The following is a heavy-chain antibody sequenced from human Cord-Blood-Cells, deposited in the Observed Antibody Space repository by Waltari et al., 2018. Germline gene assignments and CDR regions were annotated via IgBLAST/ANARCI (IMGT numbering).Heavy chain of an antibody. J-gene: IGHJ4*02. CDR1: GCTFSSYS. D-gene: IGHD6-13*01. CDR2: ISSSSSYI. V-gene: IGHV3-21*01. CDR3: ARRGASSSWYDY. Sequence: EVQLVESGGGLVKPGGSLSLSCAASGCTFSSYSKYWVRQAPGKGLEWVSSISSSSSYIYYADSVKGRFTISRDNAKNSLYLQMNSLRAEDTAVYYCARRGASSSWYDYWGQGTLVTVSS.